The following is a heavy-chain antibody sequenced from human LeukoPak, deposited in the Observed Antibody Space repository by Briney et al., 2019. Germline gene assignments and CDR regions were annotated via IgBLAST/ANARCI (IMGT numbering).Heavy chain of an antibody. Sequence: ASVKVSCKASGYTFTSYGISWVRQAPGQGLEWMGWISAYNGNTNYAQKLQGRVTMTTDTSTSTAYMELRSLRSDDTAVYYCARVYCINGVCYESHFDYWGQGTLVTVSS. CDR3: ARVYCINGVCYESHFDY. V-gene: IGHV1-18*01. CDR2: ISAYNGNT. CDR1: GYTFTSYG. D-gene: IGHD2-8*01. J-gene: IGHJ4*02.